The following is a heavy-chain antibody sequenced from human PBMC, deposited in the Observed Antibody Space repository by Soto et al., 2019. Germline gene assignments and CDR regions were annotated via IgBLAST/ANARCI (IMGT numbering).Heavy chain of an antibody. CDR1: GFTFSNHA. CDR3: ARVESYGWFFDY. D-gene: IGHD3-10*01. J-gene: IGHJ4*02. CDR2: LSGSGTTT. Sequence: VGSLRLSCRTSGFTFSNHAMAWVRQAPGKGLEWVSSLSGSGTTTYYVDSVKGRFTISRDNSNDTLNLQMSGLRADDTAVYFCARVESYGWFFDYWGQGALVTVSS. V-gene: IGHV3-23*01.